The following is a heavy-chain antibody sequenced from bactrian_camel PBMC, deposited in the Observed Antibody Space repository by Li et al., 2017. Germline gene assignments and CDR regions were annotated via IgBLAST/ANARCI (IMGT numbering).Heavy chain of an antibody. V-gene: IGHV3S1*01. CDR1: GYSWNGYC. D-gene: IGHD2*01. CDR3: ALRHPKYGGYWPLVEYEYTE. CDR2: IDDVST. J-gene: IGHJ4*01. Sequence: QLVESGGGSVQAGGSLRLSCAASGYSWNGYCLGWFRQAPGKEREGVAAIDDVSTTYADSVKGRFTIAQDKRENTVYLQMSNLKFEDTAMYYCALRHPKYGGYWPLVEYEYTEWGRGTQVTVS.